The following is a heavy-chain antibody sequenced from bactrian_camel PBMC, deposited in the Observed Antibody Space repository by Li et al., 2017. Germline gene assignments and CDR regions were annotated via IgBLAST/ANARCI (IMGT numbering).Heavy chain of an antibody. CDR1: GFTFSSCH. CDR2: ISKDGRRT. D-gene: IGHD4*01. V-gene: IGHV3S7*01. CDR3: AADCGDYGLGTAKNY. J-gene: IGHJ4*01. Sequence: VQLVESGGGLVQPGGSLRLSCLASGFTFSSCHMAWVRQAPGKGLEWVSGISKDGRRTYYADSVKGRFTISRSMVKNTLYLQMDNLQIDDTGLYTCAADCGDYGLGTAKNYWGQGTQVTVS.